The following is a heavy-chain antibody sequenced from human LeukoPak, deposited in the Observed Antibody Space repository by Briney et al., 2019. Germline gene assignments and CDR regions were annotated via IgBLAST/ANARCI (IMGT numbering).Heavy chain of an antibody. CDR1: GFIFSSYA. Sequence: GGSLRLSCAASGFIFSSYALSWVRQTPGKGPEWVSGISNSGGSIYYADSVKGRFTISRDNSKRTLFLQMNSLRVEDTAVYYCASAPRASVPPPFDYWGQGTQVTVSS. CDR3: ASAPRASVPPPFDY. V-gene: IGHV3-23*01. J-gene: IGHJ4*02. CDR2: ISNSGGSI.